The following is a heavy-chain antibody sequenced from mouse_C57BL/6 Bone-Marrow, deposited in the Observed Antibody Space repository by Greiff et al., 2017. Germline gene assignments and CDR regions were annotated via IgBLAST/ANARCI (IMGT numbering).Heavy chain of an antibody. CDR3: ARIYNFDV. Sequence: QVQLKESGAELARPGASVKLSCKASGYTFTSYGISWVKQRTGQGLEWIGEIYPRSGNTYYNEKFKGKATLTADKSSSTAYMELRSLTSEDSAVYFCARIYNFDVWGTGTTVTVSS. CDR2: IYPRSGNT. J-gene: IGHJ1*03. CDR1: GYTFTSYG. V-gene: IGHV1-81*01. D-gene: IGHD2-12*01.